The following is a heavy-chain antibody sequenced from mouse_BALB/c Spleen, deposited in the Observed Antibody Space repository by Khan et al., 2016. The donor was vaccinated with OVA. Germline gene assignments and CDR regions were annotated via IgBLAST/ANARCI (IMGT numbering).Heavy chain of an antibody. V-gene: IGHV3-2*02. CDR2: ISYSGST. CDR3: AMWGNSCFDY. J-gene: IGHJ2*01. CDR1: GYSITSDYA. Sequence: EVKLEVSGPGLVKPSQSLSLTCTVTGYSITSDYAWNWIRQFPGNKLEWMGYISYSGSTSYNPSLKSRFSITRDTSKNPFFLQLNSVITEDTATNYCAMWGNSCFDYWGQGTTRTVSS.